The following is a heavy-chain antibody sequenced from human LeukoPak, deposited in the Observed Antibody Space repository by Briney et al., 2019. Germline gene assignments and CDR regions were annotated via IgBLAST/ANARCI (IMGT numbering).Heavy chain of an antibody. CDR2: TYYNGKA. CDR1: GDSISRNNYP. J-gene: IGHJ4*02. D-gene: IGHD5-24*01. V-gene: IGHV4-30-2*01. Sequence: SETLSLTCTVSGDSISRNNYPWSWPRQPPGKGLEWIGNTYYNGKAYYNPSLGSRATISVDRSKNQFSLKLSSVTAADTAVYYCARGDGYNRPFEYWGRGTLVTVSS. CDR3: ARGDGYNRPFEY.